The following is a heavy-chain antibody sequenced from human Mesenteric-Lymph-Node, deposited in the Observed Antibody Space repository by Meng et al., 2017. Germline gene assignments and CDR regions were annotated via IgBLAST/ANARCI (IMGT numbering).Heavy chain of an antibody. CDR2: ISHDGSNK. J-gene: IGHJ4*02. CDR3: AGGYSYGDY. Sequence: QGQLVESGGGVVQPGRSRRLSCAASGFAFSSYGMHWVRQAPGKGLEWVALISHDGSNKYYADSVKGRFTVSRDNSKNTLYLQMNSQTTEDTAVYYCAGGYSYGDYWGQGTLVTVSS. D-gene: IGHD5-18*01. V-gene: IGHV3-30*03. CDR1: GFAFSSYG.